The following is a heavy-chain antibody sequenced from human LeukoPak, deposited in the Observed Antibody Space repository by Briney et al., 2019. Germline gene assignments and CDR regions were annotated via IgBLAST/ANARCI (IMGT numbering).Heavy chain of an antibody. CDR2: INHSGST. CDR3: ARILTTVTSDAFDI. V-gene: IGHV4-34*01. CDR1: GGSFSGYY. Sequence: SETLSLTCAVYGGSFSGYYWSWIRQPPGKGLEWIGEINHSGSTNYNPSLKSRVTISVDTSKNQFSLKLSSVTAADTAVYYCARILTTVTSDAFDIWGQGTMDTVSS. D-gene: IGHD4-17*01. J-gene: IGHJ3*02.